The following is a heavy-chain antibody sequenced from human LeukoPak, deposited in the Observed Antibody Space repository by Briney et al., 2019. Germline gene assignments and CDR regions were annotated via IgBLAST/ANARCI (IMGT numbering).Heavy chain of an antibody. Sequence: GGSLRLSCVDSGFSLCDSRGYWVRHDPGEGLVCGSCSSMDGTNTMYADSVKGRFTISRNNANNTVYQQMDSLRAEDTAVYYCASEGTATIDYWGQGNPVTVSS. J-gene: IGHJ4*02. CDR2: SSMDGTNT. V-gene: IGHV3-74*03. CDR3: ASEGTATIDY. D-gene: IGHD5-18*01. CDR1: GFSLCDSR.